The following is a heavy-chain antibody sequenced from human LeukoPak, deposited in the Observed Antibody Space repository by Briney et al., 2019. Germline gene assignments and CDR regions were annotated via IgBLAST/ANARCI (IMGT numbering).Heavy chain of an antibody. Sequence: PGGSLRLSCAASGFTFSDYYMSWIRQAPGKGLEWVSYISSSSSYTNYADSVKGRFTISRDNAKNSLYLQMNSLRAEDTAVYNCARAEVDTAMVTWFDYWGQGTLVTVSS. V-gene: IGHV3-11*06. D-gene: IGHD5-18*01. CDR2: ISSSSSYT. CDR3: ARAEVDTAMVTWFDY. CDR1: GFTFSDYY. J-gene: IGHJ4*02.